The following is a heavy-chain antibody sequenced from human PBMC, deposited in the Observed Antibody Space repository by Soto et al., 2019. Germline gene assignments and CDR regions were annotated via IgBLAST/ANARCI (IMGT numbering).Heavy chain of an antibody. Sequence: SETLSLTCAVYGGSFSCYYWSWIRQPPGKGLEWIGEINHSGSTNYNPSLKSRVTISVDTSKNQFSLKLSSVTAADTAVYYCARIYSNLHYWGQGTLVTVSS. D-gene: IGHD4-4*01. CDR1: GGSFSCYY. CDR2: INHSGST. J-gene: IGHJ4*02. CDR3: ARIYSNLHY. V-gene: IGHV4-34*01.